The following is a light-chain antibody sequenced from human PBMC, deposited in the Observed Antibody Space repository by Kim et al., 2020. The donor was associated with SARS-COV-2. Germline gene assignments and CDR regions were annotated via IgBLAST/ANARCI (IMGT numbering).Light chain of an antibody. Sequence: APGNTAKSTCGGDSVGVETVHWDQQRPGQAPVLVVYDDNDRPSGIPERFSGSNSGNTATLTIRSVEAGDEADYYCQVWDGGSDLALFGGGTQLTVL. CDR1: SVGVET. V-gene: IGLV3-21*03. CDR3: QVWDGGSDLAL. J-gene: IGLJ2*01. CDR2: DDN.